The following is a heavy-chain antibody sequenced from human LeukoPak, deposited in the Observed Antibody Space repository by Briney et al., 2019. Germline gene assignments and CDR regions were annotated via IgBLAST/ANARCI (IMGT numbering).Heavy chain of an antibody. CDR1: GCTFINYA. D-gene: IGHD5-12*01. J-gene: IGHJ5*02. CDR3: ARDIVATGSIEGFDP. V-gene: IGHV1-69*05. CDR2: IIASFGTK. Sequence: SVNVSFKASGCTFINYAISWVRQAPGQGLDWMGGIIASFGTKSYAQKFQGRVTITTDESTSTAYMELSSLRSEDTAVYYCARDIVATGSIEGFDPWGQGTLVTVSS.